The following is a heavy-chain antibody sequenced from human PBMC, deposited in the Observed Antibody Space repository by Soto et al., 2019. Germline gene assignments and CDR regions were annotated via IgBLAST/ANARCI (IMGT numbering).Heavy chain of an antibody. CDR1: GYTFKPFA. V-gene: IGHV3-23*01. J-gene: IGHJ3*01. D-gene: IGHD3-16*01. CDR3: AKGISHWGSGEALDL. Sequence: QLLESGGGLVQPGGSLRLSCAASGYTFKPFAMSWVRQAPGTGLEWVSSISGSGGSIYYADSVKGRFTISRDNSKTTLYLEMDGVKAEDTAVFYCAKGISHWGSGEALDLWGQATVVMVSS. CDR2: ISGSGGSI.